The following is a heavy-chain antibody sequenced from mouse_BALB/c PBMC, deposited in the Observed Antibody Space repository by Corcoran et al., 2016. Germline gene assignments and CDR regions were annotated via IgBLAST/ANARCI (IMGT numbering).Heavy chain of an antibody. CDR2: INPYNGAT. J-gene: IGHJ4*01. D-gene: IGHD3-2*01. CDR1: GYSFTGYY. CDR3: ARLDSSGSDYAMDY. Sequence: EVQLQQSGPELVKPGASVKISCKASGYSFTGYYMHWVKQSHVKSLEWIGRINPYNGATSYNQNFKDKASLTVDKSSSTAYMELHSLTSEDSAVYYCARLDSSGSDYAMDYWGQGTSVTVSS. V-gene: IGHV1-26*01.